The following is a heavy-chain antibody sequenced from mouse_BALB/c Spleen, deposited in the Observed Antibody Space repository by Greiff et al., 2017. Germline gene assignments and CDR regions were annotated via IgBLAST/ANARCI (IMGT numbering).Heavy chain of an antibody. CDR1: GYSFTGYT. CDR2: INPNNGGT. CDR3: ARDLITTVVPGYAMDY. Sequence: EVQLQQSGPELVKPGASMKISCKASGYSFTGYTMNWVKQSHGKNLEWIGLINPNNGGTIYNQKFKGKATLTVDKSSSTAYMELRSLTSEDTAVYYCARDLITTVVPGYAMDYWGQGTSVTVSS. J-gene: IGHJ4*01. V-gene: IGHV1-18*01. D-gene: IGHD1-1*01.